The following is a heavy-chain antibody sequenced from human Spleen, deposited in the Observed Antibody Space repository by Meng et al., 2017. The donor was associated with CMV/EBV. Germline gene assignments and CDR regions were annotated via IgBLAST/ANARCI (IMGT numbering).Heavy chain of an antibody. Sequence: SGFTFISYWLSWVRQAPGKGLEWVANIKQDGSEKYYVDSVKGRFTISRDNAKNSLYLQMNSLRAEDTAVYYCARTYYYDSSGDAFDIWGQGTMVTVSS. CDR2: IKQDGSEK. CDR1: GFTFISYW. D-gene: IGHD3-22*01. CDR3: ARTYYYDSSGDAFDI. V-gene: IGHV3-7*03. J-gene: IGHJ3*02.